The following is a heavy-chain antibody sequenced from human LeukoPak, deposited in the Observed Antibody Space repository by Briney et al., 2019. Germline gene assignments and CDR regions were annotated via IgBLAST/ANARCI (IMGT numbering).Heavy chain of an antibody. V-gene: IGHV3-30*07. J-gene: IGHJ4*02. CDR3: ARGSMVSGTFDY. Sequence: SVKGRFTISRDNSKNTLHLQMSSLRAEDTAVYYCARGSMVSGTFDYWGQGTLVTVSS. D-gene: IGHD5-18*01.